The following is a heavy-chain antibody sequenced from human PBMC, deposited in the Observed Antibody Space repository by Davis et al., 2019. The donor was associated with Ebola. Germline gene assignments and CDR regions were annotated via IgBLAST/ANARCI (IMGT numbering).Heavy chain of an antibody. V-gene: IGHV3-21*01. J-gene: IGHJ4*02. CDR1: GFPFSRYS. Sequence: GESLKISCAASGFPFSRYSMNWVRQAPGKGLEWVSSISSSSSYIYYADSVKGRFTISRDNAKNSLYLQMNSQRAEDTAVYYCASESMYYFDYWGQGTLVTVSS. CDR2: ISSSSSYI. CDR3: ASESMYYFDY.